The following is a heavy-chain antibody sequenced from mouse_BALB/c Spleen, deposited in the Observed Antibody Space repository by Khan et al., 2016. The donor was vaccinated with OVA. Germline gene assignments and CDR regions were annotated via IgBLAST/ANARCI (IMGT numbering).Heavy chain of an antibody. Sequence: QVQLQQPGAELVRPGASLKLSCKASGYTFTNYFINWVKQRPGQGLEWIGNIYPSDGYTTYNQKFKDTATLTVDKSSSTAYMHLSSPTTADSADYYCTRHGESYDAMDYWGQGTSVTVSS. J-gene: IGHJ4*01. V-gene: IGHV1-69*02. CDR2: IYPSDGYT. D-gene: IGHD1-1*01. CDR3: TRHGESYDAMDY. CDR1: GYTFTNYF.